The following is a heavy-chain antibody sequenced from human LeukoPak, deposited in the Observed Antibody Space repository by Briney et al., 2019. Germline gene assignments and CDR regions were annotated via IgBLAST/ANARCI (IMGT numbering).Heavy chain of an antibody. Sequence: ASVKVSCKASGYTFTGYYMHWVRQAPGQGLEWMGWISPNSGGTNYAQKFQGRVTMTRDTSISTAYMELSRLRSDDTAVYYCARDSELVIAAAGNYYMDVWGKGTTVTVSS. V-gene: IGHV1-2*02. CDR3: ARDSELVIAAAGNYYMDV. CDR2: ISPNSGGT. CDR1: GYTFTGYY. J-gene: IGHJ6*03. D-gene: IGHD6-13*01.